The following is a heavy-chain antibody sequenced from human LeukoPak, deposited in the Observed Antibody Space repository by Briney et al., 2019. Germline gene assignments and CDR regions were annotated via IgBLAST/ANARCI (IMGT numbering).Heavy chain of an antibody. Sequence: SETLSLTCAVYGGSFSGYYWSWIRQPPGKGLEWIGYIYYSGSTNYNPSLKSRVTISVDTSKNQFSLKLSSVTAADTAVYYCAAVVDTAMVNPFDYWGQGTLVTVSS. CDR3: AAVVDTAMVNPFDY. V-gene: IGHV4-59*01. CDR2: IYYSGST. J-gene: IGHJ4*02. D-gene: IGHD5-18*01. CDR1: GGSFSGYY.